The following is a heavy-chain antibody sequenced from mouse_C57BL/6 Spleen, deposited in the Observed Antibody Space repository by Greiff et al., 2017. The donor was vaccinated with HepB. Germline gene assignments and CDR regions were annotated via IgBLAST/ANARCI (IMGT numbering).Heavy chain of an antibody. J-gene: IGHJ3*01. CDR2: ISYDGSN. CDR3: AIYGPAWFAY. Sequence: EVQRVESGPGLVKPSQSLSLTCSVTGYSITSGYYWNWIRQFPGNKLEWMGYISYDGSNNYNPSLKNRISITRDTSKNQFFLKLNSVTTEDTATYYCAIYGPAWFAYWGQGTLVTVSA. CDR1: GYSITSGYY. V-gene: IGHV3-6*01. D-gene: IGHD1-1*01.